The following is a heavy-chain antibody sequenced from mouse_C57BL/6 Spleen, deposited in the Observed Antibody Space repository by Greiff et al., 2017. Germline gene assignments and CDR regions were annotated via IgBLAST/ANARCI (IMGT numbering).Heavy chain of an antibody. CDR3: ARPIITTVVATDYYAMDY. CDR1: GFSFTSYG. Sequence: QVQLQQPGPGLVQPSQSLSITCTVSGFSFTSYGVHWVRLSPGTGLEWLGVIWSGGSTDYNAAFISRLSISKDNSRSQVFFKMNSLQADDTAIYYCARPIITTVVATDYYAMDYWGQGTSVTVSS. V-gene: IGHV2-2*01. CDR2: IWSGGST. J-gene: IGHJ4*01. D-gene: IGHD1-1*01.